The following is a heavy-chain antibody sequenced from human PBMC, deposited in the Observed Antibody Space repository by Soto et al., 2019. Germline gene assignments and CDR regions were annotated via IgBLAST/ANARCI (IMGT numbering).Heavy chain of an antibody. Sequence: SETLSLTCTVSGDSISSGSYWGWIRQPPGEGPEWIASIYHGGTTFYNPSLKSRISISVDASKNQFSLRLTSVTAADTATYYCARVHVMVVAGSTFDYWGPGTLVTVSS. V-gene: IGHV4-38-2*02. CDR2: IYHGGTT. J-gene: IGHJ4*03. CDR3: ARVHVMVVAGSTFDY. CDR1: GDSISSGSY. D-gene: IGHD6-19*01.